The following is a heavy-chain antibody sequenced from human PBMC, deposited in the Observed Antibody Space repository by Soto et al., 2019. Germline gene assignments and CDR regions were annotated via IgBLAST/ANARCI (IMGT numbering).Heavy chain of an antibody. D-gene: IGHD6-19*01. CDR3: GTAGLDF. V-gene: IGHV1-2*02. J-gene: IGHJ4*02. Sequence: ASVKVSCKASGYTFSGFYMHWVRQAPGQGLEWMGWINPNSGGTKSAEKFQGRVTRTRDTSISTAYMELSTAVYYCASAAVTGTAGLDFWGQGTQVTVSS. CDR1: GYTFSGFY. CDR2: INPNSGGT.